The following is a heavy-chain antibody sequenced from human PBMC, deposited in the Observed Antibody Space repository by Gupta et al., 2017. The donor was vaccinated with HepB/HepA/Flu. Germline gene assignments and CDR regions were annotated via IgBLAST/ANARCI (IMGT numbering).Heavy chain of an antibody. V-gene: IGHV1-69*01. Sequence: QVQLVQSGAEVKKPGSSVKVSCKTSGGPFSNYPISWVRQAPGQGLEWMGGIIPMFGTANYVQKFQDRVTITADESTSTTYMELSSLRFEDTAMYFCARWKGVANKNLWSGPFDHWGQGALVIVSS. CDR2: IIPMFGTA. CDR3: ARWKGVANKNLWSGPFDH. CDR1: GGPFSNYP. D-gene: IGHD3-3*01. J-gene: IGHJ4*02.